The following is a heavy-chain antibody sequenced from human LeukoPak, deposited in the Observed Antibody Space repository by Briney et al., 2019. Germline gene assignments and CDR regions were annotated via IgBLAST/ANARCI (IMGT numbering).Heavy chain of an antibody. CDR1: GFTFSSYA. Sequence: GGSLRLSCAASGFTFSSYAMSWVRQAPGKGLEWVSAISGSGGTTYYADSVKGRFTISRDSSTNTLYLQLSSLRAEDTAIYYCARGGSVFAYFFDYWGQGTLVTVSS. V-gene: IGHV3-23*01. CDR2: ISGSGGTT. J-gene: IGHJ4*02. CDR3: ARGGSVFAYFFDY. D-gene: IGHD3-10*01.